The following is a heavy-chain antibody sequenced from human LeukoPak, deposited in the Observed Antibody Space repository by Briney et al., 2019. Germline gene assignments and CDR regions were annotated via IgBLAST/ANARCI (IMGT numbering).Heavy chain of an antibody. V-gene: IGHV4-39*01. Sequence: SEPLSLTCTVSGGSISSSSYYWGWIRQPPGKGLEWIGSIYYSGSTYYNPSLKSRVTISVDTSKNQFSLKLSSVTAADTAVYYCARQRKWISGSYYFDYWGQGTLVTVSS. CDR1: GGSISSSSYY. CDR2: IYYSGST. D-gene: IGHD1-26*01. J-gene: IGHJ4*02. CDR3: ARQRKWISGSYYFDY.